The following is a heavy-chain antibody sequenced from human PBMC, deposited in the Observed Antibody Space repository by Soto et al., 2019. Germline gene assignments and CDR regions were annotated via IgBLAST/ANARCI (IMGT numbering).Heavy chain of an antibody. D-gene: IGHD3-10*02. CDR2: IFHSGSA. CDR1: GASISSSAYY. Sequence: TLSLTCTVSGASISSSAYYWSWVRQPPGKGLEWIGYIFHSGSAYYNPSLKSRVTISVETSKNQFSLKLTSVTAADTAVFYCARYTFGHDREYHYAMDVWGQGTTVPVSS. CDR3: ARYTFGHDREYHYAMDV. J-gene: IGHJ6*02. V-gene: IGHV4-30-4*01.